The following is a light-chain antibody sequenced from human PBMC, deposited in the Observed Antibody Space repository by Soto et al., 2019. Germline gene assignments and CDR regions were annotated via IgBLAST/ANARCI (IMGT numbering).Light chain of an antibody. CDR2: DAS. V-gene: IGKV3-11*01. J-gene: IGKJ5*01. CDR3: QQRSKWPIT. CDR1: QSVSNN. Sequence: EIVLTQSPTTLSMSPGERATLSCRASQSVSNNLGWYQQKPGQAPRLLIYDASSRATGIPARFSGSVSGTDFTLTISSLEPEDFAVYYCQQRSKWPITFGQGTRLDI.